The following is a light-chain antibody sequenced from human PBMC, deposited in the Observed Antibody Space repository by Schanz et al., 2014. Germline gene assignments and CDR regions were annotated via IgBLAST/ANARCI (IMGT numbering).Light chain of an antibody. CDR3: SSYAGSKSI. J-gene: IGLJ2*01. CDR2: EVS. Sequence: QSALTQPPSASGSPGQSVTISCTGTSSDVGGYNYVSWYQQHPGKAPKLMIYEVSKRPSGVPDRFSGSKSGNTASLTVSGIQAEDEADYYCSSYAGSKSIFGGGTKLTVL. V-gene: IGLV2-8*01. CDR1: SSDVGGYNY.